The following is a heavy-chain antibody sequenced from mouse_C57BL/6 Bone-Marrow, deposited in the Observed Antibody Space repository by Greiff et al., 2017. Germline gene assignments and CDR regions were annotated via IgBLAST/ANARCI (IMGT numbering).Heavy chain of an antibody. J-gene: IGHJ3*01. CDR1: GYSFTSYY. D-gene: IGHD2-5*01. CDR2: IYPGSGNT. CDR3: ARDSNYPFAY. Sequence: VKLQQSGPELVKPGASVKISCKASGYSFTSYYIHWVKQRPGQGLEWIGWIYPGSGNTKYNEKFKGKATLTADTSSSTAYMQLSSLTSEDSAVYYCARDSNYPFAYWGQGTLVTVSA. V-gene: IGHV1-66*01.